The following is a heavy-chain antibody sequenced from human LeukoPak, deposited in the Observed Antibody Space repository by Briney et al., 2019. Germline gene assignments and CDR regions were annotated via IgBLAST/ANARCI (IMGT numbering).Heavy chain of an antibody. CDR2: IYFSGST. V-gene: IGHV4-59*01. J-gene: IGHJ4*02. CDR3: AGSGGNSFDYFDY. D-gene: IGHD4-23*01. CDR1: GGSINSYY. Sequence: PSETLSLTCTVSGGSINSYYWTWIRQPPGKGLEWIGYIYFSGSTNYDPSLKSRVTISVDTSKNQFSLKLSSVTAADTAVYYCAGSGGNSFDYFDYWGQGTLVTVSS.